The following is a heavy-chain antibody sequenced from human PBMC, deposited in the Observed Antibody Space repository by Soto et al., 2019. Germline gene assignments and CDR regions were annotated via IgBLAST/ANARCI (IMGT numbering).Heavy chain of an antibody. D-gene: IGHD3-16*02. J-gene: IGHJ4*02. CDR1: GYSFTSYW. CDR3: ARGVILGELSSSFDY. CDR2: IYPGDSHT. V-gene: IGHV5-51*01. Sequence: EVQLVPSGAEVQKPGESLKISCKGSGYSFTSYWIGWVRQMPGKGLEWMGIIYPGDSHTRDSPSFQGQVTLSADKSISTAYLQWSSVEDSDTAMYYGARGVILGELSSSFDYWGQGNLVTVSS.